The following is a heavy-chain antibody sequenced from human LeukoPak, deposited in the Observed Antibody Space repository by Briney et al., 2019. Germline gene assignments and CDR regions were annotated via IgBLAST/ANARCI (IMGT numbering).Heavy chain of an antibody. CDR2: INSDGSST. Sequence: GGSLRLSCAASGFTFSSYWMHWVRQAPGKGLVWVSRINSDGSSTSYADPVKGRFTISRDNAKNTLYLQMNSLRAEDTAVYYCARGRGAVASPRPYRYFDLWGRGTLVTVSA. J-gene: IGHJ2*01. CDR1: GFTFSSYW. CDR3: ARGRGAVASPRPYRYFDL. D-gene: IGHD6-19*01. V-gene: IGHV3-74*01.